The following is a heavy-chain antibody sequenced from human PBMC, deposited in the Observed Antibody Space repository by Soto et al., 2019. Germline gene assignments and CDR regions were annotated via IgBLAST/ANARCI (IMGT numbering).Heavy chain of an antibody. CDR1: GFTFSSYA. CDR3: ARDRVVVTASYYFDY. D-gene: IGHD2-21*02. CDR2: ISYDGSNK. J-gene: IGHJ4*02. Sequence: QVQLVESGGGVVQPGRSLRLSCAASGFTFSSYAMHWVRQAPGKGLEWVAVISYDGSNKYYADSVKGRFTISRDNSKNTLYLQMNSLRAEDTAVYYCARDRVVVTASYYFDYWGQGTLVTVSS. V-gene: IGHV3-30-3*01.